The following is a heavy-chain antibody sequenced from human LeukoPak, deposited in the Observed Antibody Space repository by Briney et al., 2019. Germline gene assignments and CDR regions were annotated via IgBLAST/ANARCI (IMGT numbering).Heavy chain of an antibody. J-gene: IGHJ4*02. V-gene: IGHV3-30*02. D-gene: IGHD5-24*01. CDR1: GFTFSSYG. CDR3: ARDNSNENGYNFGVRLLDY. CDR2: IHHDGSNK. Sequence: GGSLRLSCAASGFTFSSYGMHWVRQAPGKGLDWVAFIHHDGSNKYYADSVKGRFTISRDNAKNSLYLQMNSLRAEDTAVYYCARDNSNENGYNFGVRLLDYWGQGTLVTVSS.